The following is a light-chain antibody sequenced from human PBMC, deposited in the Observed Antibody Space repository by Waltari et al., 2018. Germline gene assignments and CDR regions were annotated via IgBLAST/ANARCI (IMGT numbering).Light chain of an antibody. CDR2: WAS. V-gene: IGKV4-1*01. J-gene: IGKJ2*01. CDR1: QSVLSSPNNKNY. CDR3: QQCYTYPYT. Sequence: DIVMTQSPDSLAGSLGERPPRNCSARQSVLSSPNNKNYLVWYQQKPGQPPKLLISWASTRESGVPDRFSGSGSGTDFTLTISSLQTEDVAVYYCQQCYTYPYTFGQGTNLEIK.